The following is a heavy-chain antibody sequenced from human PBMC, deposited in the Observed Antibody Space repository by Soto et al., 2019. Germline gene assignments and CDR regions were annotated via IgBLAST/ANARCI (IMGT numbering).Heavy chain of an antibody. J-gene: IGHJ5*02. CDR2: IYYSGST. D-gene: IGHD2-2*01. CDR3: AAEVVVVPAAWVKVRWLDP. V-gene: IGHV4-61*01. Sequence: PSETLSLTCTVSGGSVSSGSYYWSWIRQPPGKGLEWIGYIYYSGSTNYNPSLKSRVTISVDTSKNQFSLKLSSVTAADTAVYYCAAEVVVVPAAWVKVRWLDPWGQGTLVTVSS. CDR1: GGSVSSGSYY.